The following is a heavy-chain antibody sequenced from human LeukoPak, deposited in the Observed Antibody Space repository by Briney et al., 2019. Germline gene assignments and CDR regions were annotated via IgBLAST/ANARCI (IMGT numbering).Heavy chain of an antibody. V-gene: IGHV3-11*01. D-gene: IGHD6-19*01. Sequence: GGSLRLSCAASGFTFSDYYMSRIRQAPGKGLEWVSYISSSGSTIYYADSVKGRFTISRDNAKNSLYLQMNSLRAEDMALYYCAVIAVAYDAFDIWGQGTMVTVSS. CDR2: ISSSGSTI. CDR1: GFTFSDYY. CDR3: AVIAVAYDAFDI. J-gene: IGHJ3*02.